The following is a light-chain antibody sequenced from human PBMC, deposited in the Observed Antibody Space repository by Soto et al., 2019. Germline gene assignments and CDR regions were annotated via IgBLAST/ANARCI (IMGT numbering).Light chain of an antibody. CDR2: KAS. V-gene: IGKV1-5*03. J-gene: IGKJ5*01. Sequence: DIQMTQSPSTLSASVGDRVTITCRASQSISSWLAWYQQKPEKAPNLLIYKASSLESGVPSRFSATGSGTEFTLTISTLQHDDFATYYCQQYIRYPLTFGQGTRLEI. CDR1: QSISSW. CDR3: QQYIRYPLT.